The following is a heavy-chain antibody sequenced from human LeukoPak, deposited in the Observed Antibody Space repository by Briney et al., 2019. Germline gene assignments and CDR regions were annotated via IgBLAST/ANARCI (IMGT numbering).Heavy chain of an antibody. J-gene: IGHJ6*02. CDR3: AKDILDGGYCSSTSCQEEHYYGMDV. V-gene: IGHV3-9*01. CDR2: ISWNSGSI. CDR1: GFTFDDYA. Sequence: GRSLRLSCAASGFTFDDYAMHWVRQAPGKGLEWVSGISWNSGSIGYADSVKGRFTISRDNAKNSLYLQTNSLRAEDTALYYCAKDILDGGYCSSTSCQEEHYYGMDVWGQGTTVTVSS. D-gene: IGHD2-2*01.